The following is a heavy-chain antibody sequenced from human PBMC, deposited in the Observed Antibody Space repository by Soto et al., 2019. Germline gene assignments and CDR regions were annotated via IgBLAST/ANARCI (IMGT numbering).Heavy chain of an antibody. V-gene: IGHV3-11*06. CDR2: ISSSSSYT. D-gene: IGHD6-13*01. CDR1: GFTFSDYY. Sequence: QVQLVESGGGLVKPGGSQRLSCAASGFTFSDYYMSWIRQAPGKGLEWVSYISSSSSYTNYADSVKGRFTISRDNAKNSLYLQMNSLRAEDTAVYYCAREGSSWYRGAFDIWGQGTMVTVSS. J-gene: IGHJ3*02. CDR3: AREGSSWYRGAFDI.